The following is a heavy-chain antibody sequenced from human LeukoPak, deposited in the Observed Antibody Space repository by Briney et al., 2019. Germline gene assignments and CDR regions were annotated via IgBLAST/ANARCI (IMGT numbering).Heavy chain of an antibody. CDR1: GFTFSDYG. CDR3: AKDRGSYSTTADS. D-gene: IGHD1-26*01. J-gene: IGHJ5*01. Sequence: GGSLRLSCAASGFTFSDYGIHWVRQAPGKGLEWVAVIWYDGTNKYYGDSVKGRFTISRDNSKNTLYLQMISLRAEDTAVYYCAKDRGSYSTTADSWGQGTLVTVSS. V-gene: IGHV3-33*06. CDR2: IWYDGTNK.